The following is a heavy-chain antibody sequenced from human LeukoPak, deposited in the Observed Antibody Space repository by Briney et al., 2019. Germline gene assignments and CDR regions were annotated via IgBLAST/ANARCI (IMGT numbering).Heavy chain of an antibody. CDR3: ARGGYGDRIDY. V-gene: IGHV1-46*01. CDR1: GYTFTGYY. J-gene: IGHJ4*02. D-gene: IGHD4-17*01. CDR2: INPSGGST. Sequence: GSVKVSCKASGYTFTGYYLHWVRQAPGQGLEWMGIINPSGGSTSYAQKFPGRVTMTRDTSTSTVYMELSRLRSEDTAVYYCARGGYGDRIDYWGQGTLVSVSS.